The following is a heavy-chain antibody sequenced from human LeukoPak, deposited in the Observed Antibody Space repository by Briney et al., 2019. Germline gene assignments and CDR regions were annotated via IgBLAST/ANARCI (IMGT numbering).Heavy chain of an antibody. CDR3: ARRIAAAGNIFQH. CDR2: INLNSGDT. CDR1: GYTFTGYY. V-gene: IGHV1-2*02. J-gene: IGHJ1*01. D-gene: IGHD6-25*01. Sequence: GASVKVPCKASGYTFTGYYMHWVRQAPGQGLEWMGWINLNSGDTNYAQKFQGRVTMTRDTSISTVYMELSSLRSDDTAVYYCARRIAAAGNIFQHWGQGTLVTVSS.